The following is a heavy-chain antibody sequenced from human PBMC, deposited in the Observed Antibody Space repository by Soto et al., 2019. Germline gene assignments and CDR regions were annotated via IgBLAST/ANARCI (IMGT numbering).Heavy chain of an antibody. CDR3: ARGPGWELLRAFDY. Sequence: SVKVSCKASGGTFSSYAISWVRQAPGQGLEWMGGIIPIFGTANYAQKFQGRVTITADESTSTAYMELSSLRSEDTAVYYCARGPGWELLRAFDYWGQGTLVTVSS. V-gene: IGHV1-69*13. J-gene: IGHJ4*02. CDR1: GGTFSSYA. CDR2: IIPIFGTA. D-gene: IGHD1-26*01.